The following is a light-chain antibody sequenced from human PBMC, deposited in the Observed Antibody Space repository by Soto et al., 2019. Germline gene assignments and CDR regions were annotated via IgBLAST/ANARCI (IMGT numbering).Light chain of an antibody. Sequence: DIQMTQSPSSLSASVGDRVTITCQASQDISNYLNWYQQKPGQAPNHLIYDASNVETGVPPRFSGSGSGTDFTFTISSLQPEDIATYYCQQYDNLPLTFGGGTKVELK. CDR2: DAS. CDR1: QDISNY. CDR3: QQYDNLPLT. V-gene: IGKV1-33*01. J-gene: IGKJ4*01.